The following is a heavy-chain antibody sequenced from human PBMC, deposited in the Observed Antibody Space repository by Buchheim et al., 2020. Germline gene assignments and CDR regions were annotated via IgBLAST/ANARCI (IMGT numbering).Heavy chain of an antibody. J-gene: IGHJ6*02. CDR2: IDPSDSYT. CDR3: ASLAYCGGDCYPKAKDYYYYGMDV. D-gene: IGHD2-21*02. CDR1: GYSFTSYW. Sequence: EVQLVQSGAEVKKPGESLRISCKGSGYSFTSYWISWVRQMPGKGLEWMGRIDPSDSYTNYSPSFQGHVTISADKSISTAYLQWGSLKASDTAMYYCASLAYCGGDCYPKAKDYYYYGMDVWGQGTT. V-gene: IGHV5-10-1*03.